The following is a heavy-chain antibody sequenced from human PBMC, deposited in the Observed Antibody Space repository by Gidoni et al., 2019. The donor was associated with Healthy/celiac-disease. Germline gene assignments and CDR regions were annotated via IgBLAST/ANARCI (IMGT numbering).Heavy chain of an antibody. J-gene: IGHJ4*02. V-gene: IGHV1-69*06. D-gene: IGHD5-12*01. CDR3: ARTYSGYDFLDY. CDR1: GGTFSSYA. Sequence: QVQLVQSGAEVKKPGSSVKVSCKASGGTFSSYAISWVRQAPGQGLEWIGGIIPIFSTANYAQKFQGRVTITADKSTSTAYMELSSLRSEDTAVYYCARTYSGYDFLDYWGQGTLVTVSS. CDR2: IIPIFSTA.